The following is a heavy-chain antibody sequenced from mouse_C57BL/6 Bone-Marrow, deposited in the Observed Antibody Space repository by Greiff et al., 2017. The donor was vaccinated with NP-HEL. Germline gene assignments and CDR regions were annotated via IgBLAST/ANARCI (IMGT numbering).Heavy chain of an antibody. CDR2: IDPETGGT. D-gene: IGHD2-13*01. Sequence: QVQLQQSGAELVRPGASVTLSCKASGYTFTDYEMHWVKQTPVHGLEWIGAIDPETGGTAYNQKFKGKAILTADKSSSTAYMELRSLTSEDSAVYYCTRVGYYGDLFAYWGQGTLVTVSA. CDR3: TRVGYYGDLFAY. CDR1: GYTFTDYE. J-gene: IGHJ3*01. V-gene: IGHV1-15*01.